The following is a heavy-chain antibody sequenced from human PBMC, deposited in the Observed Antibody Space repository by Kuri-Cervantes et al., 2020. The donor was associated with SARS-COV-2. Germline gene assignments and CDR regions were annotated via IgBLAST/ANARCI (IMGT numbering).Heavy chain of an antibody. D-gene: IGHD3-16*01. CDR2: IYSGST. CDR3: ARFLGFYYYMDV. J-gene: IGHJ6*03. CDR1: GGSISSHY. Sequence: SETLSLTCTVSGGSISSHYWSWIRQPPGKGLEWIGYIYSGSTNYNPSPKSRVTISVDTSKNQFSLKLSSVTAADTAVYYCARFLGFYYYMDVWGKGTTVTVSS. V-gene: IGHV4-59*11.